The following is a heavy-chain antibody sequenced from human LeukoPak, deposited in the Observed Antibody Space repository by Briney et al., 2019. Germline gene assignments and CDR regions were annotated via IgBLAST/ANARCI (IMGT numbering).Heavy chain of an antibody. D-gene: IGHD2-2*03. CDR1: GLAFSSYP. Sequence: GGSLRLSCAASGLAFSSYPMSWVRQAPGKGLEWVSTISVGGRSTYYSDSVRGRFTVSRDNSKNTLFLQMNSLRAEDTASYYCAKDGYAGLRPPRGNFDSWGQGTLIIVSP. CDR2: ISVGGRST. V-gene: IGHV3-23*01. CDR3: AKDGYAGLRPPRGNFDS. J-gene: IGHJ4*02.